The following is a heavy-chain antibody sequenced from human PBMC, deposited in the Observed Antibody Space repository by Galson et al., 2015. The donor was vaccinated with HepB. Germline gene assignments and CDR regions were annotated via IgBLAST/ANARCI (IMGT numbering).Heavy chain of an antibody. Sequence: SLRLSCAASGFTFSNYGMHWVRQAPGKGLEWVAVISCDGSTKYYADSVKGRFTISRDNSKNMLYLQMNSLRAEDTALYYCAKDPYFYSALAGTMAGFDYWGQGTLVTVSS. J-gene: IGHJ4*02. CDR1: GFTFSNYG. CDR2: ISCDGSTK. D-gene: IGHD6-19*01. CDR3: AKDPYFYSALAGTMAGFDY. V-gene: IGHV3-30*18.